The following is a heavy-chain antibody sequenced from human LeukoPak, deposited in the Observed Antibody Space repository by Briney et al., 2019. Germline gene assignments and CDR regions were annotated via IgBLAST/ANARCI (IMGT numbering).Heavy chain of an antibody. J-gene: IGHJ5*02. CDR3: AREKRYNWFDP. Sequence: PGGSLRLSCAASGFTFSSYEMNWVRLAPGKGLEWVSYISSSGGTIYYADSVKGRFTISRDNAKNSLYLQMNSLRAEDTAVYYCAREKRYNWFDPWGQGTLVTVSS. CDR2: ISSSGGTI. V-gene: IGHV3-48*03. CDR1: GFTFSSYE.